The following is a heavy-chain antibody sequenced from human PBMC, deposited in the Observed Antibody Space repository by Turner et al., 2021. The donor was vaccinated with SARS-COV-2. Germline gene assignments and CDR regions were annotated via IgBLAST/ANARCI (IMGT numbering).Heavy chain of an antibody. V-gene: IGHV3-53*02. CDR2: SYSGGST. Sequence: EVQLVETGGGLIQPGGSLRLSCAASGVTVSSNYMSWVRQAPGKGLEWGSVSYSGGSTYYADSVKGRFTISRDNSKNTLYLQMNSLRAEDTAVYYCARDLAVNGMDVWGQGTTVTVSS. CDR1: GVTVSSNY. J-gene: IGHJ6*02. CDR3: ARDLAVNGMDV.